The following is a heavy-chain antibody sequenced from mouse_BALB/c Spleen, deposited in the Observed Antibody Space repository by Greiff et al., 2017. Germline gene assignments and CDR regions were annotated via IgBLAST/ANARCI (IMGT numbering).Heavy chain of an antibody. CDR1: GFAFSSYD. Sequence: EVQRVESGGGLVKPGGSLKLSCAASGFAFSSYDMSWVRQTPEKRLEWVAYISSGGGSTYYPDTVKGRFTISRDNAKNTLYLQMSSLKSEDTAMYYCASPIHYYGPFAYWGQGTLVTVSA. J-gene: IGHJ3*01. D-gene: IGHD1-2*01. V-gene: IGHV5-12-1*01. CDR2: ISSGGGST. CDR3: ASPIHYYGPFAY.